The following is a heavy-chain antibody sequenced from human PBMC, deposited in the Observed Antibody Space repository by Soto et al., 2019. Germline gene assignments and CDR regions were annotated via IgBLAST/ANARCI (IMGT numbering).Heavy chain of an antibody. J-gene: IGHJ5*02. CDR1: GGSIRDDRYY. CDR2: IYYSGTS. D-gene: IGHD2-2*01. CDR3: ARLHCDSPNCVPLDP. V-gene: IGHV4-39*01. Sequence: QLQLQESGPGLVKHSETLSLTCTVSGGSIRDDRYYWGWIRQPPGKGLEWIGSIYYSGTSSYNPSLKSRVTMSVDTSKKQLSLRLSSVTAADTAVYYCARLHCDSPNCVPLDPWGQGTLVIVSS.